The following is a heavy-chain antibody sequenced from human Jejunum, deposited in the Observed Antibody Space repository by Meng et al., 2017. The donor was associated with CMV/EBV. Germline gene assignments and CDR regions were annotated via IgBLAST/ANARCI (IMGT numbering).Heavy chain of an antibody. J-gene: IGHJ4*02. D-gene: IGHD6-13*01. V-gene: IGHV3-53*01. Sequence: SCLASGFTVSSNYMSWVRQAPGKGLAWVSIIYSDGTTYYADSVKGRFTISRDKSKNTLDLQMSSLRAEDMAVYYCAYSSSWAHFDYWGQGTLVTVSS. CDR3: AYSSSWAHFDY. CDR2: IYSDGTT. CDR1: GFTVSSNY.